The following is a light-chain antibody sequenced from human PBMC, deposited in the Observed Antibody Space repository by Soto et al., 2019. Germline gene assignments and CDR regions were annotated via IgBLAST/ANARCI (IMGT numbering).Light chain of an antibody. CDR1: QSISAY. V-gene: IGKV1-39*01. CDR2: ATS. J-gene: IGKJ2*03. CDR3: QQSHSSIYS. Sequence: DIQLTQSPSSLSAFVGDRVTITCRASQSISAYLNWYRQKAGQAPELLIYATSNLHSGVPSRFSGSGSVTEFTLTINGLQPEDLATSYCQQSHSSIYSFGQGTRLEIK.